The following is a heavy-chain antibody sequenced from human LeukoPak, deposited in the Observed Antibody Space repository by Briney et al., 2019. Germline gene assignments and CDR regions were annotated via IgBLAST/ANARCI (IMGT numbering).Heavy chain of an antibody. Sequence: ASVKVSCKASGYTFTSYGISWVRQAPGQALEWMGWISAYNGNTNYAQKLQGRVTMTTDTSTSTAYMELRSLRSDDTAVYYCARVWGTMVRGVLPYGMDVWGQGTTVTVS. V-gene: IGHV1-18*01. D-gene: IGHD3-10*01. CDR3: ARVWGTMVRGVLPYGMDV. CDR2: ISAYNGNT. J-gene: IGHJ6*02. CDR1: GYTFTSYG.